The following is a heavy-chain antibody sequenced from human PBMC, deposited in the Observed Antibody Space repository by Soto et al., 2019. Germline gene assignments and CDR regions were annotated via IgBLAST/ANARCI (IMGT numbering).Heavy chain of an antibody. CDR1: GFTFNTYS. D-gene: IGHD3-3*01. Sequence: EVQLVESGGGLVKPGGSLRLSCAASGFTFNTYSMNWVRQAPGMGLEWVSSIGGTGNYIYYADAVKRRFTISRDNAKNSLYLQMSSLRAEDTAVDYCARDRLNDPHDCHYYYGMDVWGQGTTVTVSS. V-gene: IGHV3-21*01. J-gene: IGHJ6*02. CDR3: ARDRLNDPHDCHYYYGMDV. CDR2: IGGTGNYI.